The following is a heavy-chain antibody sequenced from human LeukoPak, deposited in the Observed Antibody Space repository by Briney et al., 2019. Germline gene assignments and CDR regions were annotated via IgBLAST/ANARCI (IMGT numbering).Heavy chain of an antibody. CDR3: ARHYSGSDRYYFDY. CDR1: GGSISSYY. CDR2: IYYSGST. J-gene: IGHJ4*02. D-gene: IGHD5-12*01. V-gene: IGHV4-59*01. Sequence: PSETLSLTCTVSGGSISSYYWSWIRQPPGKGLEWIGYIYYSGSTNYNPSLKSRVTISVDTSKNQFSLKLSSVTAADTAVYFCARHYSGSDRYYFDYWGQGTVVTVSS.